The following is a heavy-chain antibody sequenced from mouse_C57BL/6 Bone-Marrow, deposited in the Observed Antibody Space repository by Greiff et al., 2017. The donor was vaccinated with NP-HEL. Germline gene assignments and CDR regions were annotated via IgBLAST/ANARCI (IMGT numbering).Heavy chain of an antibody. Sequence: EVHLVESGPGLAKPSQTLSLTCSVTGYSITSDYWHWIRKFPGNKLEYMGYISYSGSTYYNPSLKSRISITRDTSKNQYYLQLNSVTTEDTATYYCARGYYGSSFDVWGTGTTVTVSS. J-gene: IGHJ1*03. CDR3: ARGYYGSSFDV. V-gene: IGHV3-8*01. D-gene: IGHD1-1*01. CDR1: GYSITSDY. CDR2: ISYSGST.